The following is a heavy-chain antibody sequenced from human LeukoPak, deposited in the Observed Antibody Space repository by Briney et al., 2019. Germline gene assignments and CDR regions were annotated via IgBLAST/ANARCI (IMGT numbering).Heavy chain of an antibody. CDR3: TRLTKGRYFDYIFDY. CDR2: TYYTGST. V-gene: IGHV4-39*01. Sequence: PSETLSLTCTVSGGSVSSSLNYWGWIRQPPGKGLEWIGNTYYTGSTYSNPTLKSRLTMSVDTSKNQFSLKLSSVTAADTAVYYCTRLTKGRYFDYIFDYWGQGTLLTVSS. J-gene: IGHJ4*02. CDR1: GGSVSSSLNY. D-gene: IGHD3-9*01.